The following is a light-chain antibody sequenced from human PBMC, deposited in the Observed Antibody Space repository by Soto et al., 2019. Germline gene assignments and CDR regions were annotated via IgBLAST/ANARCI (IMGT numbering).Light chain of an antibody. V-gene: IGKV3-15*01. CDR2: GAS. Sequence: EIVMTQSPATLSVSPGERATLSCRASQSVSSNLAWYQQKPGQAPRLLIYGASTRATGIPARFSGSGSGTEFPLTISSLQSEDFAVYYCKQYNNWPPGTFGQGTKVEIK. CDR3: KQYNNWPPGT. J-gene: IGKJ1*01. CDR1: QSVSSN.